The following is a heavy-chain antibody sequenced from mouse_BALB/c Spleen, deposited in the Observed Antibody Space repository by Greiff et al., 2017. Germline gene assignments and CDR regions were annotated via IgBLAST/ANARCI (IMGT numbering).Heavy chain of an antibody. D-gene: IGHD2-1*01. CDR3: TRDGIYYGNAWFAY. CDR1: GFTFSSYA. V-gene: IGHV5-6-4*01. CDR2: ISSGGSYT. Sequence: EVMLVESGGGLVKPGGSLKLSCAASGFTFSSYAMSWVRQTPEKRLEWVATISSGGSYTYYPDSVKGRFTISRDNAKNTLYLQMSSLKSEDTAMYYCTRDGIYYGNAWFAYWGQGTLVTVSA. J-gene: IGHJ3*01.